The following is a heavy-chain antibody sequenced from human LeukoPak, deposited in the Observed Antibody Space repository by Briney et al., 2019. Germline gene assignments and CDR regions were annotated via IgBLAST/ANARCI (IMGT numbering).Heavy chain of an antibody. V-gene: IGHV4-34*01. J-gene: IGHJ4*02. D-gene: IGHD6-13*01. Sequence: SETLSLTCAVYGGSFSGYYWSWIRQPPGKGLEWIGEINHSGSTNYNPSLKSRVTISVDTSKNQFSLKLSSVTAADTAVYYCARGHDRSGYSSSWMVYFDYWGQGTLVTVSS. CDR1: GGSFSGYY. CDR3: ARGHDRSGYSSSWMVYFDY. CDR2: INHSGST.